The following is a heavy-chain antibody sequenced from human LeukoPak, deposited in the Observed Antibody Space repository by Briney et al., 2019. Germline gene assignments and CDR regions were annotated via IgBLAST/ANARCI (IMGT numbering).Heavy chain of an antibody. CDR1: GGSFSGYY. J-gene: IGHJ5*02. CDR3: ARGRGEWLPTRRNWFDP. D-gene: IGHD3-3*01. CDR2: INHSGST. V-gene: IGHV4-34*01. Sequence: SETLSLTCAVYGGSFSGYYWSWIRQPPGKGLEWIGEINHSGSTNYNPSLKSRVTISVDTSKNQFSLKLSSVTAADTAVYYCARGRGEWLPTRRNWFDPWGQGTLVNV.